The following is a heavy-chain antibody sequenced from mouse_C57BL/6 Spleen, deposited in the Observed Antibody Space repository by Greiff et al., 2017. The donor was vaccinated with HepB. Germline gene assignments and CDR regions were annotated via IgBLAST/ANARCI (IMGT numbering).Heavy chain of an antibody. CDR1: GYTFTDYY. J-gene: IGHJ1*03. D-gene: IGHD1-1*01. CDR3: AREGIHYYGSRDNV. V-gene: IGHV1-26*01. Sequence: EVQLQQSGPELVKPGASVKISCKASGYTFTDYYMNWVKQSHGKSLEWIGDINPNNGGTSYNQKFKGKATLTVDKSSSTAYMELRSLTSEDSAVYYCAREGIHYYGSRDNVWGTGTTVTVSS. CDR2: INPNNGGT.